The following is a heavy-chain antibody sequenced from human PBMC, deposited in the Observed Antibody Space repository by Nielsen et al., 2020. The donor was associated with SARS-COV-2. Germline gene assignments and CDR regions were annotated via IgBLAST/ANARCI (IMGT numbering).Heavy chain of an antibody. CDR2: IASSGSDI. V-gene: IGHV3-21*04. CDR1: GFDFSHYI. D-gene: IGHD1-26*01. J-gene: IGHJ5*02. Sequence: GGSLRLSCAASGFDFSHYIMIWVRQAPGKGLEWVSSIASSGSDIHYADSVKGRFTISRDNAKDSLYLQMNSLRAEDTAVYYCASGSYYWFDPWGQGTLVTVSS. CDR3: ASGSYYWFDP.